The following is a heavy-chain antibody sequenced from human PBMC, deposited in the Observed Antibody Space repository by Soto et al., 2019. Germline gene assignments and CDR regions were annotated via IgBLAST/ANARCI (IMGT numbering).Heavy chain of an antibody. CDR3: ARSSVRDIVVVVAATHGMDV. D-gene: IGHD2-15*01. Sequence: ASVKVSCKASGYTFTSYAMHWVRQAPGQRLEWMGWINAGNGNTKYSQKFQGRVTITRDTSASTAYMELSSLRSEDTAVYYCARSSVRDIVVVVAATHGMDVWGQGTTVTVSS. J-gene: IGHJ6*02. V-gene: IGHV1-3*01. CDR2: INAGNGNT. CDR1: GYTFTSYA.